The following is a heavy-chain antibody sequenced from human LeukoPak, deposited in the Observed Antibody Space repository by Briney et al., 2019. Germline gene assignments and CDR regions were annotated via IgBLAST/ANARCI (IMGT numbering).Heavy chain of an antibody. CDR1: GFTFSNYM. Sequence: GGSLRLSCAASGFTFSNYMMHWVRQAPGKGLVWVSRIKSDGITITYADSVKGRFTISRGNAKNTLYLQMNSLRAEDTAVYYCLRDLNWSLDQWGQGTPVTVSS. CDR3: LRDLNWSLDQ. CDR2: IKSDGITI. V-gene: IGHV3-74*01. D-gene: IGHD1-20*01. J-gene: IGHJ4*02.